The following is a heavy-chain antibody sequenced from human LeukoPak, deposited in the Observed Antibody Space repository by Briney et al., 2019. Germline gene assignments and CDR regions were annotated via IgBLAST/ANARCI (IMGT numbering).Heavy chain of an antibody. D-gene: IGHD3-22*01. CDR1: GFTPSSNY. J-gene: IGHJ4*02. CDR3: ASPTSDYYDSSGYFGY. V-gene: IGHV3-66*02. CDR2: IYSGGST. Sequence: RGSLRLSCAASGFTPSSNYMSWVRQAPGKGLEWVSVIYSGGSTYYADSVKGGFTISRDNSKNTLYLQMSSLRAEDAAVYYWASPTSDYYDSSGYFGYWGQGTLVTVSS.